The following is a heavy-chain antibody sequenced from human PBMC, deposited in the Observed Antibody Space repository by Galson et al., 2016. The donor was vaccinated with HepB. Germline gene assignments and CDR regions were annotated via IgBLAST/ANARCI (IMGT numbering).Heavy chain of an antibody. Sequence: SLRLSCAASGFNFKVYGMHWVRQAPGKGLDWVAVIWYDGSNEDYADSVKGRFTISKDNSKNTVDLQMNSLRAEDTAVYYCARGLPNSGKNYGHGFYFDYWGQGTLSPSPQ. J-gene: IGHJ4*02. CDR1: GFNFKVYG. CDR3: ARGLPNSGKNYGHGFYFDY. CDR2: IWYDGSNE. V-gene: IGHV3-33*01. D-gene: IGHD1-26*01.